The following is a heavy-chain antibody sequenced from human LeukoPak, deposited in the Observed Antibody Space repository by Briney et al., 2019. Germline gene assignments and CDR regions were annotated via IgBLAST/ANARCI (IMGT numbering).Heavy chain of an antibody. CDR2: ISYDGSNK. Sequence: QPGRSLRLSCAASGFTFSSYAMHWVRQAPGKGLEWVAVISYDGSNKYYADSVKGRFTISRDNSKNTLYLQMNSLRAEDTAVYYCARAATGYNYGYYYWGQGTLVTVSS. D-gene: IGHD5-18*01. J-gene: IGHJ4*02. CDR1: GFTFSSYA. CDR3: ARAATGYNYGYYY. V-gene: IGHV3-30-3*01.